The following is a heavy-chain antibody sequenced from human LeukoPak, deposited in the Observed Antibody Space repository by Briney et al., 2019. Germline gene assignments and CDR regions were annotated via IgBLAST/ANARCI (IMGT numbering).Heavy chain of an antibody. J-gene: IGHJ4*02. CDR2: IDPNSGGT. CDR1: RYTFTAYY. V-gene: IGHV1-2*02. Sequence: ASVKVSCKASRYTFTAYYMHWVRQAPGQGLEWMGWIDPNSGGTNFAQKFQGRVTMTRDTSIITAYMELTSLTSDDTAVYYCARGAGTSWFVYWGQGTLVIVSS. D-gene: IGHD2-2*01. CDR3: ARGAGTSWFVY.